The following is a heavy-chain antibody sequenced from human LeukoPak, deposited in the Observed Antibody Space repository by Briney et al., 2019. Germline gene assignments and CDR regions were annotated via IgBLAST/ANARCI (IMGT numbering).Heavy chain of an antibody. V-gene: IGHV3-7*03. CDR3: ARSLEEYYDMDV. CDR2: IKQDGSEK. Sequence: QPGGSLRLSCAASGFTFSSYSMNWVRQAPGKGLEWVANIKQDGSEKYYVDSVKGRFSISRDNAENSLYLQMHSLRAEDTALYYCARSLEEYYDMDVWGKGTTVTVSS. CDR1: GFTFSSYS. D-gene: IGHD5-24*01. J-gene: IGHJ6*04.